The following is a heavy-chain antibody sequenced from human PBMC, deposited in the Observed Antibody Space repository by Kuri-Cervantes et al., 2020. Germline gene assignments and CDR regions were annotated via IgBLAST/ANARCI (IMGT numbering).Heavy chain of an antibody. Sequence: GGSLRLSCAASGFTFSSYGMHWVRQAPGKGLEWVAVISYDGSNKYYADSVKGRFTISRDNSKNTLYLQMNSLRAEDTALYYCAKMVQGIRGYYMDVWGKGTTVTVSS. CDR2: ISYDGSNK. J-gene: IGHJ6*03. D-gene: IGHD3-10*01. V-gene: IGHV3-30*18. CDR3: AKMVQGIRGYYMDV. CDR1: GFTFSSYG.